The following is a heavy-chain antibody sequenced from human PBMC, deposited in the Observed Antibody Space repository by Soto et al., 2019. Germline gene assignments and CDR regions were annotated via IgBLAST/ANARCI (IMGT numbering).Heavy chain of an antibody. CDR3: ARAVGEDSSGDPSYSGLEY. CDR1: GDSISNTNW. CDR2: IFHSGRT. J-gene: IGHJ4*02. V-gene: IGHV4-4*02. Sequence: SETLSLTCAVSGDSISNTNWWNWVRQSPGRGLEWIGEIFHSGRTNFNPSLKSRVTISVDKSQNHFSLNLNSVTAADTAVYYCARAVGEDSSGDPSYSGLEYWGQGIPVTVSS. D-gene: IGHD2-15*01.